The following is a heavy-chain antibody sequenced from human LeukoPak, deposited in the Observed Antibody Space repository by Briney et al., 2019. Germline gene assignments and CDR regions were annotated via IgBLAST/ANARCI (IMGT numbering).Heavy chain of an antibody. CDR1: GYTLTELS. CDR3: ATPSSGGDWFDP. V-gene: IGHV1-24*01. J-gene: IGHJ5*02. CDR2: FDPEDGET. D-gene: IGHD2-15*01. Sequence: ASVNVSCKVSGYTLTELSMHWVRQAPGKGLEWMGGFDPEDGETIYAQKFQGRVTMTEDTSTDTAYMELSSLRSEDTAVYYCATPSSGGDWFDPWGQGTPVTVSS.